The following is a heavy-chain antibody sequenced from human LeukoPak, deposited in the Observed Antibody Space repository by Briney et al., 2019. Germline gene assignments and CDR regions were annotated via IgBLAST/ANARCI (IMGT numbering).Heavy chain of an antibody. J-gene: IGHJ4*02. CDR3: ARLSQTPDYYTLGGYYYLVY. D-gene: IGHD3-10*01. Sequence: GASVKVSCKASRYTFTSYDINWVREAAGHGLEWMGWMYPNTGRTGYAQKFQGRITMTRDTSINTAYMELTNLRSEDTAIYYCARLSQTPDYYTLGGYYYLVYWGQGTPVTVSS. CDR2: MYPNTGRT. V-gene: IGHV1-8*01. CDR1: RYTFTSYD.